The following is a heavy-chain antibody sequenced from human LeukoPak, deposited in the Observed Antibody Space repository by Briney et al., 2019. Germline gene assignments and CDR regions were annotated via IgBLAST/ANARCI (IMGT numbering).Heavy chain of an antibody. D-gene: IGHD2-2*02. J-gene: IGHJ4*02. V-gene: IGHV1-2*02. CDR2: INPNSGGT. Sequence: GASVTVSCKASGYTFTGYYMHWVRQAPGQGLEWMGWINPNSGGTNYAQKFQGRVTMTRDTSISTAYMELSRLRSDDTAVYYCARARYCSSTSCYRDYFDYWGQGTLVTVSS. CDR1: GYTFTGYY. CDR3: ARARYCSSTSCYRDYFDY.